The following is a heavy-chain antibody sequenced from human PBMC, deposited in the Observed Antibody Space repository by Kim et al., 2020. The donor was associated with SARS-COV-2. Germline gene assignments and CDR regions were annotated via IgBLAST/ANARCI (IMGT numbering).Heavy chain of an antibody. V-gene: IGHV3-74*01. D-gene: IGHD1-7*01. J-gene: IGHJ4*02. Sequence: GSLRLSCAASGFTFSSYWMHWVRQTPGKGLVWVSRINSDGSTTNYADSVKGRFTISRDNAKNTLYLQMNSLRAEDTAVYYCTTTGTTGPYYFDFWGQG. CDR1: GFTFSSYW. CDR2: INSDGSTT. CDR3: TTTGTTGPYYFDF.